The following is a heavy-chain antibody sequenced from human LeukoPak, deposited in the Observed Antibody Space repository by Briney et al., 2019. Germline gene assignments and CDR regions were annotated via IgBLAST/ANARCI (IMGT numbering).Heavy chain of an antibody. Sequence: SETLSLTCAVYGGSFSGYYWSWIRQPPGKGLEWIGEINHSGSTNYNPSLKSRVTISVDTSKHQFSLKLSSVTAADTAVYYCARHRRITMIVVVITYAFDIWGQGTMVTVSP. J-gene: IGHJ3*02. D-gene: IGHD3-22*01. V-gene: IGHV4-34*01. CDR1: GGSFSGYY. CDR2: INHSGST. CDR3: ARHRRITMIVVVITYAFDI.